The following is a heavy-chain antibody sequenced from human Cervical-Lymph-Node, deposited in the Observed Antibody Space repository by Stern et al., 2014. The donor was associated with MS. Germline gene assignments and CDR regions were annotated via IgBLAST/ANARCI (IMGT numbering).Heavy chain of an antibody. CDR3: ARDPFNY. Sequence: QVPLVQSGADVKKPGASVKISCKASGYNFSSYAIHWVRKAPGQSLEWMGLINGSNGNIHYSHNFQDRVTISRDTSASTVYMEMNSLRFEDTAVYFCARDPFNYWGQGTLVSVSS. CDR1: GYNFSSYA. CDR2: INGSNGNI. J-gene: IGHJ4*02. V-gene: IGHV1-3*01.